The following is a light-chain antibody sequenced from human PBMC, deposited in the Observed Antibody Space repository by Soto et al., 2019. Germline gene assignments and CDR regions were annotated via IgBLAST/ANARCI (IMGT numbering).Light chain of an antibody. J-gene: IGKJ2*01. V-gene: IGKV4-1*01. CDR3: QKYYSTPPNT. CDR2: WAS. CDR1: QSVLYSSNNKNY. Sequence: DIVMTQSPDSLAVSLGERATINCKSSQSVLYSSNNKNYIAWYQQKPGQPPKLLIYWASTRESGVPDRFSGSGSGTDFTLTISSLQAEDVAVYYCQKYYSTPPNTFGQGTKLEIK.